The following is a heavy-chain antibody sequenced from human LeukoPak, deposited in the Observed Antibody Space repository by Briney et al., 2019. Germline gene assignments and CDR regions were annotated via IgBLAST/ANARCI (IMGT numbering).Heavy chain of an antibody. D-gene: IGHD2-2*03. V-gene: IGHV1-69*13. CDR3: ANLLRVGIVVSRDYYYYMDV. CDR1: GYTFTSYY. CDR2: IIPIFGTA. J-gene: IGHJ6*03. Sequence: SVKVSCKASGYTFTSYYMHWVRQAPGQGLEWMGGIIPIFGTANYAQKFQGRVTITADESTSTAYMELSSLRSEDTAVYYCANLLRVGIVVSRDYYYYMDVWGKGTTVTVAS.